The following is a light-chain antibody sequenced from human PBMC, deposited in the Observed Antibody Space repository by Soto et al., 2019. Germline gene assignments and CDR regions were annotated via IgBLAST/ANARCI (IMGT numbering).Light chain of an antibody. V-gene: IGKV3-11*01. Sequence: IVLSQSPATLSLTQGERASFSCRASQSVGSYLAWYQQKPGRAPRLLIYDAFNRATGIPARFSGSGSGTEFTLTVSSLQSEDFAVYYCQQYNNWPPKTFGQGTKVDIK. CDR2: DAF. CDR3: QQYNNWPPKT. CDR1: QSVGSY. J-gene: IGKJ1*01.